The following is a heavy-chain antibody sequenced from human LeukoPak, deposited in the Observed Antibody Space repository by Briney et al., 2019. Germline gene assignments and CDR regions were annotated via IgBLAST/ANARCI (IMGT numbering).Heavy chain of an antibody. Sequence: SETLSLTCAVYGGSFSGYYWSWIRQPPGKGLEWIGEINHSGSTNYNPSLKSRVTISVDTSKNQFSLKLSSVTAADTAVYYCARPAGGDYAFDFWGQGAMVTVSS. D-gene: IGHD2-21*02. V-gene: IGHV4-34*01. CDR2: INHSGST. J-gene: IGHJ3*01. CDR3: ARPAGGDYAFDF. CDR1: GGSFSGYY.